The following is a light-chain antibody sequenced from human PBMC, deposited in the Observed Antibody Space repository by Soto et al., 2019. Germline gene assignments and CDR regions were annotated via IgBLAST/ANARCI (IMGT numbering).Light chain of an antibody. J-gene: IGLJ3*02. Sequence: NFMLTQPHSVSESPGKTVTISCTRSSGSIASNYVQWYQQRPGSSPTTVIYEDNQRPSGVPDRFSGSIDSSSNSASLTISGLKTEYEADYYYQSFDSSDQVFGGGTKLTVL. V-gene: IGLV6-57*01. CDR2: EDN. CDR3: QSFDSSDQV. CDR1: SGSIASNY.